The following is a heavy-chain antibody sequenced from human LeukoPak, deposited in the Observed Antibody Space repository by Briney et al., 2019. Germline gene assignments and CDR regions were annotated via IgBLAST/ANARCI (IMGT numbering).Heavy chain of an antibody. D-gene: IGHD5-18*01. Sequence: EASVKVSCKASGGTFSSYAISWVRQAPGQGLEWMGGIIPIFGTANYAQKFQGRVTITADKSTSTAYMELSSLRSEDTAVYYCAREVTAMGYSGIDYWGQGTLVTVSS. V-gene: IGHV1-69*06. CDR1: GGTFSSYA. CDR2: IIPIFGTA. J-gene: IGHJ4*02. CDR3: AREVTAMGYSGIDY.